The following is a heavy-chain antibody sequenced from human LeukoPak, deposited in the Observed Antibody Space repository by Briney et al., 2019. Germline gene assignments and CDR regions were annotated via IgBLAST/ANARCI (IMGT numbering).Heavy chain of an antibody. J-gene: IGHJ6*03. V-gene: IGHV1-2*02. Sequence: GASVKVSCKASGYTFTGYYMHWARQAPGQGLEWMGWINPNSGGTNYAQKFQGRVTMTRDTSISTAYMELSRLRSDDTAVYYCAGDSGSLRPYYYYMDVWGKGTTVTVSS. D-gene: IGHD1-26*01. CDR3: AGDSGSLRPYYYYMDV. CDR1: GYTFTGYY. CDR2: INPNSGGT.